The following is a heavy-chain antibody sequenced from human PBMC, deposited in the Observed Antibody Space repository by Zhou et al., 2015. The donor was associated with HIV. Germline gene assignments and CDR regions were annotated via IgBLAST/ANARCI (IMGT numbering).Heavy chain of an antibody. V-gene: IGHV3-53*01. J-gene: IGHJ4*02. D-gene: IGHD5-12*01. CDR1: GFSVADNY. CDR2: IYPSGET. Sequence: EVRLVESGGELIQPGGSPRLSCAASGFSVADNYMIWVRQAPGTGLEWVSAIYPSGETKYTNAVKGRFTISRDNSKNTLFLQMDSLRVEDTAIYYCVLLEESGYDPAHWGQGTLVTVSS. CDR3: VLLEESGYDPAH.